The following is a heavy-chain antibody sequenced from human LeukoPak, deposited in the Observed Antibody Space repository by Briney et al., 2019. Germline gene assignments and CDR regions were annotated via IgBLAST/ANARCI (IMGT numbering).Heavy chain of an antibody. CDR2: ISSSSAHI. CDR1: GFTRSSYS. V-gene: IGHV3-21*01. J-gene: IGHJ4*02. D-gene: IGHD1-26*01. Sequence: GGSLRLSCAASGFTRSSYSMNWVRQAPGKGLEWVSFISSSSAHINYADSVKGRFTISRDNPRNSLYLQMNSLRAEDTAVYYCARDIGGSYTAIDYWGQGTLVTVSS. CDR3: ARDIGGSYTAIDY.